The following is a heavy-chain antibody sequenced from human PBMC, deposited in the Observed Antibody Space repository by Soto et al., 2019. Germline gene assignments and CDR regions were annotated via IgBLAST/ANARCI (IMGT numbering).Heavy chain of an antibody. CDR3: AADYYDSSGYYPPFDY. CDR1: GYTFTSFR. Sequence: ASVKVSCKASGYTFTSFRINWVRQAPGQGLEWMGWISACSGNTNYAQKLQGRVTMTSDTSTSTAYMELSSLRSEDTAVYYCAADYYDSSGYYPPFDYWGQGTLVTVSS. V-gene: IGHV1-18*01. CDR2: ISACSGNT. D-gene: IGHD3-22*01. J-gene: IGHJ4*02.